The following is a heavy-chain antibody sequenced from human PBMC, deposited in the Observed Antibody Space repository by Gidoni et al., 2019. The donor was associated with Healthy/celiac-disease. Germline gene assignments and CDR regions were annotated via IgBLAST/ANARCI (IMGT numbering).Heavy chain of an antibody. Sequence: QVQLQESGPGLVKPSGTLSLTCAVSGGSISSSNWWSWVRQPPGKGLEWIGEIYHSGSTNYNPSLKSRVTISVDKSKNQFSLKLSSVTAADTAVYYCAREYDVVVPDHFPYYYYYYMDVWGKGTTVTVSS. J-gene: IGHJ6*03. V-gene: IGHV4-4*02. D-gene: IGHD2-2*01. CDR1: GGSISSSNW. CDR2: IYHSGST. CDR3: AREYDVVVPDHFPYYYYYYMDV.